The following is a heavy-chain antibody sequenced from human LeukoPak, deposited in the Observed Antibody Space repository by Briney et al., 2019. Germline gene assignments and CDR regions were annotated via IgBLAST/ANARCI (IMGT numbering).Heavy chain of an antibody. CDR3: VKEQDHCSSTNCRDYFDY. V-gene: IGHV1-2*06. Sequence: ASVKVSCKASGYTFTGYYMHWVRQAPGQGLEWMGRINPNSGGTNYAQKFRGRVTVTRDTSINTAYMELSRLRSDDTAMYYCVKEQDHCSSTNCRDYFDYWGQGTLVTVSS. J-gene: IGHJ4*02. CDR1: GYTFTGYY. CDR2: INPNSGGT. D-gene: IGHD2-2*01.